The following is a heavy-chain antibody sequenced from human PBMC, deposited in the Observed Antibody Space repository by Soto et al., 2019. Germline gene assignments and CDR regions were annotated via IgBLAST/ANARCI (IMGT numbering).Heavy chain of an antibody. V-gene: IGHV3-30*18. CDR1: GFTFSSYG. Sequence: QVQLVESGGGVVQPGRSLRLSCAASGFTFSSYGMHWVRQAPGKGLEWVAVISYDGSNKYYADSVKGRFTISRDNSKNTLYLQMNSLRAEDTAVYYCAKYGFGYSGYDSWYYYYYGMDVWGQGTTVTVSS. J-gene: IGHJ6*02. CDR2: ISYDGSNK. D-gene: IGHD5-12*01. CDR3: AKYGFGYSGYDSWYYYYYGMDV.